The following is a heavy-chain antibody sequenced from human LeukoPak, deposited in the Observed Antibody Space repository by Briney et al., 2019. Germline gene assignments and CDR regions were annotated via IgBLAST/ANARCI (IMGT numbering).Heavy chain of an antibody. CDR1: GYTFTSYG. J-gene: IGHJ2*01. Sequence: GASVKVSCKASGYTFTSYGISWLRQAPGQGLEWMGWISTYNGHTNYAQKLQGRVTMTTDTSTSTAYMELRSLRSDDTAVYYCARVDGYYPSHWYFDLWGRGTLVTVSS. D-gene: IGHD3-22*01. CDR2: ISTYNGHT. CDR3: ARVDGYYPSHWYFDL. V-gene: IGHV1-18*01.